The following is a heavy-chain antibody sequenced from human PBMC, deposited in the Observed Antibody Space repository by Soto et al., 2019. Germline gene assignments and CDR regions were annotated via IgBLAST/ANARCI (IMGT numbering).Heavy chain of an antibody. V-gene: IGHV1-24*01. J-gene: IGHJ4*02. CDR2: FDPEDGET. CDR1: GYTLTELS. CDR3: ESLRQGGCSDGRCYSGFDY. D-gene: IGHD2-15*01. Sequence: ASVKVSCKVSGYTLTELSMHWVRQAPGKGLEWMGGFDPEDGETIYAQKFQGRVTMTEDTSTDTAYMELSSLRSEDTAVYYCESLRQGGCSDGRCYSGFDYWGQGTLVTVSS.